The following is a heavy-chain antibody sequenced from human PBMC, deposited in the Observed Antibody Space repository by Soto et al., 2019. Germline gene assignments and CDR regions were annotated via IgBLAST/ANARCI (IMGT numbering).Heavy chain of an antibody. CDR1: GGSISSSNW. J-gene: IGHJ4*02. D-gene: IGHD2-15*01. CDR2: IYHSGST. Sequence: SETLSLTCAVSGGSISSSNWWSWVRQPPGKGLEWIGEIYHSGSTNYNPSLKSRVTISVDKSKNQFSLKLSSVTAADTAVYYCARAHDCSGGSCYSGHFDYWGQGTLVTVSS. V-gene: IGHV4-4*02. CDR3: ARAHDCSGGSCYSGHFDY.